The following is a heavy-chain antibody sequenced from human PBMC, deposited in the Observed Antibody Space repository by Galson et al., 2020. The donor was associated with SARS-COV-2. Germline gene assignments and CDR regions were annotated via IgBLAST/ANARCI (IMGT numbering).Heavy chain of an antibody. CDR1: GGPISSYY. V-gene: IGHV4-59*01. CDR3: ARYYDSSGYAGDYFDY. D-gene: IGHD3-22*01. Sequence: SETLSLTCTVSGGPISSYYWSWIRQPPGKGLEWIGYIYYSGSTNYNPSLKSRVTISVDTSKNQFSLKLSSVTAADTAVYYCARYYDSSGYAGDYFDYWGQGTLVTVSS. J-gene: IGHJ4*02. CDR2: IYYSGST.